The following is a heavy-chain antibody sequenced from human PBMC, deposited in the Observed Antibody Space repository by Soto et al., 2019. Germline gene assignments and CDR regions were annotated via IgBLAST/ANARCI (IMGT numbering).Heavy chain of an antibody. Sequence: ASVKVSCKASGYTFTSYYMHWVRQAPGQGLEWMGIINPSGGSTSYAQKFQGRVTITRDTSASTAYMELSSLRSEDTAVYYCARAHYDILTGYSLNWFDPWGQGTLVTVS. D-gene: IGHD3-9*01. CDR3: ARAHYDILTGYSLNWFDP. J-gene: IGHJ5*02. V-gene: IGHV1-46*01. CDR2: INPSGGST. CDR1: GYTFTSYY.